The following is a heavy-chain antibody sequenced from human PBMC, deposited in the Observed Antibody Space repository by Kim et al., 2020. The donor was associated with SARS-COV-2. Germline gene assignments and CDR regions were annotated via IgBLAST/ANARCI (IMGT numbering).Heavy chain of an antibody. CDR3: ARGRDYGSGSYNWFDP. J-gene: IGHJ5*02. D-gene: IGHD3-10*01. V-gene: IGHV1-18*01. Sequence: KLQGRVTMTTDTSTSTAYMELRSLRSDDTAVYYCARGRDYGSGSYNWFDPWGQGTLVTVSS.